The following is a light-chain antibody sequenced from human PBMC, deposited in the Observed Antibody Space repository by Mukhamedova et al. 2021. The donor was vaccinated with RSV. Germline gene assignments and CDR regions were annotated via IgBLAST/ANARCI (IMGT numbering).Light chain of an antibody. Sequence: RASDVPARFSGSGSGTEFTLSISSLESEDIGIYYCQKYEDWPQTFGPGTKVELK. CDR3: QKYEDWPQT. V-gene: IGKV3-15*01. J-gene: IGKJ1*01.